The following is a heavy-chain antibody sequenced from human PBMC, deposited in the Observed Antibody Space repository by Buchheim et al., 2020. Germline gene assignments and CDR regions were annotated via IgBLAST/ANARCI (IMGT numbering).Heavy chain of an antibody. Sequence: EVQLVESGGGLVKPGGSLRLSCAASGFTFRNAWMGWVRQAPGKGLEWVGRIRREAEGGRTEYAAPVKGRFTVSRDDSKSTLHLQMNSLKTEDTAVYYCTMERHLIDSWGQGTL. CDR3: TMERHLIDS. J-gene: IGHJ4*02. D-gene: IGHD1-1*01. CDR2: IRREAEGGRT. V-gene: IGHV3-15*01. CDR1: GFTFRNAW.